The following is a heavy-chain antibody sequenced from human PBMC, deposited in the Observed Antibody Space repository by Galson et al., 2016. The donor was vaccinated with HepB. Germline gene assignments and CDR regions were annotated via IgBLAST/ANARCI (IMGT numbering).Heavy chain of an antibody. J-gene: IGHJ5*02. CDR3: AKERGSYARYNWFDP. Sequence: SLRLSCAASGFTFSSYAMGWVRQAPGKGLEWVSTISSSGTSTYYADSVKGRFTLSRDNSKNTLYLQMNSLRAEDTAVYYCAKERGSYARYNWFDPWGQGALVTVSS. D-gene: IGHD1-26*01. CDR1: GFTFSSYA. V-gene: IGHV3-23*01. CDR2: ISSSGTST.